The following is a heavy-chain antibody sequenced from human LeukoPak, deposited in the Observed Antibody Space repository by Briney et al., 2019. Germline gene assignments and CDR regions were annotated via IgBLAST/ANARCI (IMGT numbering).Heavy chain of an antibody. J-gene: IGHJ4*02. CDR1: GGSFSGYY. Sequence: SETLSLTCAVYGGSFSGYYWSWIRQPPGKGLEWTGEINHSGSTNYNPFLKSRVTISVDTSKNQFSLKLSSVTAADTAVYYCARGRMVRGVIIKGTFDYWGQGTLVTVSS. D-gene: IGHD3-10*01. CDR3: ARGRMVRGVIIKGTFDY. V-gene: IGHV4-34*01. CDR2: INHSGST.